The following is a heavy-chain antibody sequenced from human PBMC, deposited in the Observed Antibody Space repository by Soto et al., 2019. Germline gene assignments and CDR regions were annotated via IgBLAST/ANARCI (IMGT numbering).Heavy chain of an antibody. J-gene: IGHJ4*02. CDR1: GDTVTKYG. D-gene: IGHD6-19*01. Sequence: QVQLVQSGGEVKKPGASVQVSCKASGDTVTKYGISWVRQAPGQGLEWLGWISFYNGHTNYALKFQDRITFTTDTSTSTASMELRSLTSDDTAVYYCASATSIAVAGKETWGQATLVTVSS. V-gene: IGHV1-18*01. CDR2: ISFYNGHT. CDR3: ASATSIAVAGKET.